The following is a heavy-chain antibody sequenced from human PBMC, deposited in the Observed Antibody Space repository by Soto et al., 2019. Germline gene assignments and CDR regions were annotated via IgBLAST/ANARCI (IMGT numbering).Heavy chain of an antibody. CDR3: ARGRGNQRLGCFDP. J-gene: IGHJ5*02. Sequence: SVTLSLTCTVSGCSISSGGYYWSWIRQHPGKGLEWIGYIYHSGTTYYNPSLKSRVTISVDTSKNQFSLKLTSVTAADTAVYYRARGRGNQRLGCFDPWGQGTLVIVSS. V-gene: IGHV4-31*03. D-gene: IGHD6-25*01. CDR2: IYHSGTT. CDR1: GCSISSGGYY.